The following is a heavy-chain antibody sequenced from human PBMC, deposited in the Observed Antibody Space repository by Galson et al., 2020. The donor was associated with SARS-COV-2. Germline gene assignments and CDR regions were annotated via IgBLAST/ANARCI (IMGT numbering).Heavy chain of an antibody. V-gene: IGHV1-2*02. CDR1: GYTFTKYY. CDR2: ISPNSGGT. D-gene: IGHD1-1*01. CDR3: ARDKTGTADNYFDP. J-gene: IGHJ5*02. Sequence: GESLKISCEASGYTFTKYYIHWVRQAPGQGLEWMGWISPNSGGTNFAQKFPGRVTLTRDTSTATAFMELSRLGFDDTAIYYCARDKTGTADNYFDPWGQGTLITVSS.